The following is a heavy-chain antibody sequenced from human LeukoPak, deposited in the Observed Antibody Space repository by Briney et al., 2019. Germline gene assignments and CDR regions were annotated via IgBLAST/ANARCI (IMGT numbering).Heavy chain of an antibody. Sequence: GGSLRLSCAASGFTVSSNYMSWVLQAPGKGLEWVSVIYSGGSTYYADSVKGRFTISRDNSKNTLYLQINSLRAEDTAVYYCVRGDYGDYTLFDYWGQGTLVAVSS. V-gene: IGHV3-53*01. J-gene: IGHJ4*02. CDR1: GFTVSSNY. CDR3: VRGDYGDYTLFDY. D-gene: IGHD4-17*01. CDR2: IYSGGST.